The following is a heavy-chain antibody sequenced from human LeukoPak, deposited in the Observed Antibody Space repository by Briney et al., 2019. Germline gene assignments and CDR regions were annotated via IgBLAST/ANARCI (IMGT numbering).Heavy chain of an antibody. J-gene: IGHJ4*02. D-gene: IGHD1-1*01. CDR3: ARATGAFDY. Sequence: GGSLRLSCAASGFTFSTYSMNWVRQAPGKGLEWVSSISTGSTYIYYADSVKGRFTISRDNAKNSLYLQMNSLRAEDTAVYYCARATGAFDYWGQGTLVAVSP. CDR1: GFTFSTYS. CDR2: ISTGSTYI. V-gene: IGHV3-21*01.